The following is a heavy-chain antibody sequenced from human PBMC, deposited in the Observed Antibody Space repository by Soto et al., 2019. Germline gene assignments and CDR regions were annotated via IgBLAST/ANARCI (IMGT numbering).Heavy chain of an antibody. CDR2: ISSSSSTI. CDR3: AGDPAEYSSSSLVVDAFDI. D-gene: IGHD6-6*01. Sequence: EVQLVESGGGLVQPGGSLRLSCAASGFTFSSYSMNWVRQAPGKGLEWVSYISSSSSTIYYADSVKGRFTISRDNAKNSLYLQIHSLRDEDTAVYYCAGDPAEYSSSSLVVDAFDIWGQGTMVSVSS. V-gene: IGHV3-48*02. CDR1: GFTFSSYS. J-gene: IGHJ3*02.